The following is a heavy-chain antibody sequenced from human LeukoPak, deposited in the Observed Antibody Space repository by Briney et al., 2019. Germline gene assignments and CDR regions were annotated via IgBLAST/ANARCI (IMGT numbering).Heavy chain of an antibody. V-gene: IGHV3-49*03. CDR1: GFTFGENA. J-gene: IGHJ4*02. CDR2: ISGGTT. CDR3: SRGSGWLSVY. D-gene: IGHD6-19*01. Sequence: GGSLRLSCTAFGFTFGENAIIWFRQAPGKGLEWIGFISGGTTEYAASVKGRFTISRDDSTSIAYLQMNSLTTEDTAVYYCSRGSGWLSVYWGQGTLVTVSS.